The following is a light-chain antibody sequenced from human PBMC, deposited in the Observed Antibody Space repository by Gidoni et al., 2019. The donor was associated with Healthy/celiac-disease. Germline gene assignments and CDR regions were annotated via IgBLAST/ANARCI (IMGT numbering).Light chain of an antibody. CDR1: QSVSSN. J-gene: IGKJ2*01. CDR2: GAS. CDR3: QKDNNWPSYT. V-gene: IGKV3-15*01. Sequence: EIVMTQSPATLSVSPGERATLSCTASQSVSSNLAWYQQKPGQAPRLLIYGASTRATGIPARFSGSGSGTEFTLTISSRQSEDFAVYCCQKDNNWPSYTFXQXTKLEIK.